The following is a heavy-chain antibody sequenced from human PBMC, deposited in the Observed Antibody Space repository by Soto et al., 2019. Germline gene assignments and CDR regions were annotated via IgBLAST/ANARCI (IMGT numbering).Heavy chain of an antibody. D-gene: IGHD4-17*01. CDR3: ARDMGSVTRFDY. V-gene: IGHV3-30*03. Sequence: QVQLVESGGGVVQPGRSLGLSCAASGFTFSSYGVHWVRQAPGKGLEWVALISYDGSKKYYADSVKGRFTISRDNSHNTLYLHMNSRRAEDTAMYYCARDMGSVTRFDYWGQGTLVTVSS. J-gene: IGHJ4*02. CDR1: GFTFSSYG. CDR2: ISYDGSKK.